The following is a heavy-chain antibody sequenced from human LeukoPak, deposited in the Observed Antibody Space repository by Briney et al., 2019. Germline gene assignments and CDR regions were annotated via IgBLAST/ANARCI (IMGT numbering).Heavy chain of an antibody. CDR1: GYIFTGYY. J-gene: IGHJ4*02. D-gene: IGHD6-19*01. CDR2: INPNSGGT. CDR3: AREQWLAGGDY. V-gene: IGHV1-2*02. Sequence: ASVKVSCKASGYIFTGYYMHWVRQAPGQGLEWMGWINPNSGGTNYAQNFQGRVTMTRDTSISTAYMELSRLRSDDTAVYYCAREQWLAGGDYWGQGNLVTVSS.